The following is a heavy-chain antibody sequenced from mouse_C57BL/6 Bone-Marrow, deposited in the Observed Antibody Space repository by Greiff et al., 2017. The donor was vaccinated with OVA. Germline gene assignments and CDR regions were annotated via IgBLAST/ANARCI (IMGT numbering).Heavy chain of an antibody. J-gene: IGHJ2*01. CDR3: ARFPSFITTVVAPFDY. Sequence: VQLQQPGAELVMPGASVKLSCKASGYTFTSYWMHWVKQRPGQGLEWIGEIDPSDSYTNYNQKFKGKSTLTVDKSSSTAYMQLSSLTSEDSAVYYCARFPSFITTVVAPFDYWGQGTTLTVSS. V-gene: IGHV1-69*01. CDR1: GYTFTSYW. D-gene: IGHD1-1*01. CDR2: IDPSDSYT.